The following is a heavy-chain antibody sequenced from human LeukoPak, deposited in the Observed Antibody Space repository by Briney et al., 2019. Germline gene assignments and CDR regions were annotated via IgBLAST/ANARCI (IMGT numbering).Heavy chain of an antibody. CDR3: ARDADYDFWSGYPDHYFDY. CDR1: GGSISSYY. CDR2: IYTSGST. J-gene: IGHJ4*02. Sequence: SETLSLTCTVSGGSISSYYWSWIRQPAGKGLKWIRRIYTSGSTNYNPSLKSRVTMSVDTSKNPFSLKLSSVTAADTAVYYCARDADYDFWSGYPDHYFDYWGQGTLVTVSS. D-gene: IGHD3-3*01. V-gene: IGHV4-4*07.